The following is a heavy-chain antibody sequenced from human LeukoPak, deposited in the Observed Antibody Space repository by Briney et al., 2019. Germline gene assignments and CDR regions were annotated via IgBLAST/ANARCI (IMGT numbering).Heavy chain of an antibody. V-gene: IGHV3-23*01. CDR2: ISGSGDST. Sequence: GGSLRLSCAASGFTFSSYAMSWVRQAPGKGLEWVSAISGSGDSTYYGDSVKGRFTISRDNSKNTLYLQMNSLRAEDTAVYYCAKTRPLDSSSWSHGDYWGQGTLVTVSS. D-gene: IGHD6-13*01. J-gene: IGHJ4*02. CDR3: AKTRPLDSSSWSHGDY. CDR1: GFTFSSYA.